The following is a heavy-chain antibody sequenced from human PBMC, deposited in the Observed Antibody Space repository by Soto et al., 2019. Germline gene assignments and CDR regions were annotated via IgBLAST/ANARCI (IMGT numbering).Heavy chain of an antibody. V-gene: IGHV3-7*04. CDR2: IKQDGSEK. J-gene: IGHJ6*02. CDR1: GFTFSSYW. Sequence: EVQLVESGGGLVQPGGSLRLSCTASGFTFSSYWMSWVRQAPGKGLEWVANIKQDGSEKYYVDSVKGRFTISRDNAKNSLYLQMNSLRAEDTAVYYCARDEVGKRYYYRMDVWGQGTTVTVSS. CDR3: ARDEVGKRYYYRMDV. D-gene: IGHD2-15*01.